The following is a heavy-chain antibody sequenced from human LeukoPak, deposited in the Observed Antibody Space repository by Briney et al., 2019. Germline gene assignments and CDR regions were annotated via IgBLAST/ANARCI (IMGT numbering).Heavy chain of an antibody. D-gene: IGHD6-19*01. CDR1: GFILNIYS. V-gene: IGHV3-21*01. J-gene: IGHJ4*02. CDR2: ISTSS. Sequence: PGGSLRLSCAASGFILNIYSMNWVRQAPGKGLEWVSSISTSSNYADSVKGRFTISRDNANKSLYLQMNSLRAEDTAVYYCARGLGASGYWGQGTLVTVSS. CDR3: ARGLGASGY.